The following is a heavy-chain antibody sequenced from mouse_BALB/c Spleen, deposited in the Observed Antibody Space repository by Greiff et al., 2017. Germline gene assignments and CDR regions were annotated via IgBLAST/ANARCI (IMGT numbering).Heavy chain of an antibody. CDR1: GFTFSNYW. CDR3: TPLLRLPH. CDR2: IRLKSNNYAT. V-gene: IGHV6-6*02. J-gene: IGHJ2*01. D-gene: IGHD1-2*01. Sequence: DVQLVESGGGLVQPGGSMKLSCVASGFTFSNYWMNWVRQSPEKGLEWVAEIRLKSNNYATHYAESVKGRFTISRDDSKSSVYLQMNNLRAEDTGIYYCTPLLRLPHWGQGTTLTVSS.